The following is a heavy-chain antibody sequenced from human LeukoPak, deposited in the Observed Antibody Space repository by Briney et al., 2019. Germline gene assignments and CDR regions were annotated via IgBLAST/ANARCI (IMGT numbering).Heavy chain of an antibody. CDR2: ILPETGEP. V-gene: IGHV1-24*01. CDR3: STDSGRSYFYFDF. Sequence: GASVKVSCKISGFGLSVLSIHWMRHAPGKGLEWVGGILPETGEPIFAQKFRGRVTITEDTFTDTGYLELRGLTSEDTAVYYCSTDSGRSYFYFDFWGQGTLVTVSS. CDR1: GFGLSVLS. J-gene: IGHJ4*02. D-gene: IGHD3-10*01.